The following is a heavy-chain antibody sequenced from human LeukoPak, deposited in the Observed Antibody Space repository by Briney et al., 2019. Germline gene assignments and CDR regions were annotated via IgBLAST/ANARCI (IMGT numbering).Heavy chain of an antibody. CDR3: ARDPDYYDSSGYYWFFDY. V-gene: IGHV4-31*03. CDR1: GGSISSGGYY. D-gene: IGHD3-22*01. CDR2: IYYSGST. Sequence: SETLSLTCTVSGGSISSGGYYWSWIRQHPGKGLEWIGYIYYSGSTYYNPSLKSRVTISVDTSKNQFSLKLSSVTAADTAVYYCARDPDYYDSSGYYWFFDYWGQGTLVTVSS. J-gene: IGHJ4*02.